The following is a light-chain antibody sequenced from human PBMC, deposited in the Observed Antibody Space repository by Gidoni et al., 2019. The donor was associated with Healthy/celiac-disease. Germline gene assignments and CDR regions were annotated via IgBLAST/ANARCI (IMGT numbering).Light chain of an antibody. CDR3: GTWDSSLSSVV. J-gene: IGLJ2*01. CDR1: SANIGNNY. CDR2: YNN. Sequence: QSVLPQPPSVSADPGQKVTLPCSGSSANIGNNYVSWYPQRPGTDHKLLIYYNNKRPSGIPDRFSGSKSGTSATLCITGLQTGEEADYYCGTWDSSLSSVVVGGGIKLTVL. V-gene: IGLV1-51*01.